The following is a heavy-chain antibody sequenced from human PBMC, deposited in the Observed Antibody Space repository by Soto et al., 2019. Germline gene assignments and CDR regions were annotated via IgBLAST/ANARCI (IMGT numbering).Heavy chain of an antibody. V-gene: IGHV4-4*02. J-gene: IGHJ5*02. CDR3: ARVTCSGGSCPTGNWFDP. CDR1: GGSISSDYW. CDR2: IYHTGGT. Sequence: SETLSLTCAVSGGSISSDYWWIWVRQAPGKGLEWIGEIYHTGGTNSNPSLKSRVTMSVDTSKNQFSLKLSSVTAADTAVYYCARVTCSGGSCPTGNWFDPWGQGTLVTVSS. D-gene: IGHD2-15*01.